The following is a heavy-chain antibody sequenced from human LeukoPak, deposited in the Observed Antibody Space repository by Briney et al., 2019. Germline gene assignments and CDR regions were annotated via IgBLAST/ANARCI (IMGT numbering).Heavy chain of an antibody. Sequence: SETLSLTCTVSGGSISSYCWSWIRQPPGKGLEWIGYIYYSGSTNYNPSLKSRVTISVDTSKNQFSLKLSSVTAADTAVYYCARDKRLVTMVRGVMDYHYYGMDVWGQGTTVTVSS. CDR2: IYYSGST. CDR1: GGSISSYC. D-gene: IGHD3-10*01. V-gene: IGHV4-59*01. CDR3: ARDKRLVTMVRGVMDYHYYGMDV. J-gene: IGHJ6*02.